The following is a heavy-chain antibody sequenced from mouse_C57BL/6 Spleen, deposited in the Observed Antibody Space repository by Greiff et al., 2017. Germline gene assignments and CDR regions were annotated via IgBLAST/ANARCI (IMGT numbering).Heavy chain of an antibody. Sequence: GKVVESEGGLVQPGSSMKLSCTASGFTFSDYYMAWVRQVPEKGLEWVANINYDGSSTYYLDSLKSRFIISRDNAKNILYLQMSSLKSEDTATYYCARDSTVGWYFDVWGTGTTVTVSS. CDR3: ARDSTVGWYFDV. D-gene: IGHD1-1*01. V-gene: IGHV5-16*01. CDR1: GFTFSDYY. CDR2: INYDGSST. J-gene: IGHJ1*03.